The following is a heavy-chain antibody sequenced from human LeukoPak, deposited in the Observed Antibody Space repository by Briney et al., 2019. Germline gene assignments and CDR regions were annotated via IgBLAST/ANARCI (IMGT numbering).Heavy chain of an antibody. J-gene: IGHJ4*02. CDR2: IYSGGST. V-gene: IGHV3-53*01. D-gene: IGHD6-19*01. CDR1: GFTVSSNY. CDR3: AREEPGIAVAGFDY. Sequence: PGGSLRLSCAASGFTVSSNYMSWVRQAPGKGLEWVSVIYSGGSTYYADSVKGRFTISRDNSKNTLYLQMNSLRAEDTAVYYCAREEPGIAVAGFDYWGQGTLVTVSS.